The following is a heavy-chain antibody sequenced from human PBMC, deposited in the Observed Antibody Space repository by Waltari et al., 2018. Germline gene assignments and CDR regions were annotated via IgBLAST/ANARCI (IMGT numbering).Heavy chain of an antibody. D-gene: IGHD2-15*01. Sequence: QVHLVQSASEVKNPGASVLLSCRASGYSLTYAAIHLVRQAPGQGLEWMAWIATDTGKTRYSQNFQDRVRISRDTSANTAYMELSSLRSEDTALYFCARDRGPQYPGHWFFDLWGPGTLVTVSS. CDR2: IATDTGKT. J-gene: IGHJ2*01. CDR1: GYSLTYAA. V-gene: IGHV1-3*04. CDR3: ARDRGPQYPGHWFFDL.